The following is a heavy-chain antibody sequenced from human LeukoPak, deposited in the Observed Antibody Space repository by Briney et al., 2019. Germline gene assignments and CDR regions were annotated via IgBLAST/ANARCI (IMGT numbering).Heavy chain of an antibody. CDR3: ARALASSGYYSLDY. Sequence: ETLSLTCTVSGGSISSYYWSWIRQPAGKGLEWIGRIYTSGSTNYNPSLKSRVTMSVDTSKNQFSLKLSSVTAADTAVYYCARALASSGYYSLDYWGQGTLVTVSS. D-gene: IGHD3-22*01. V-gene: IGHV4-4*07. J-gene: IGHJ4*02. CDR1: GGSISSYY. CDR2: IYTSGST.